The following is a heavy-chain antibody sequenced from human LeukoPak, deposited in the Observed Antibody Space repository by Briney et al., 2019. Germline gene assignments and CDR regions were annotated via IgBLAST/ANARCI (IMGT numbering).Heavy chain of an antibody. V-gene: IGHV4-34*01. D-gene: IGHD3-22*01. CDR2: INHGGYA. CDR1: GGSFTDYY. CDR3: ARDMIVGGLGAFDI. J-gene: IGHJ3*02. Sequence: SETLSLTCAVYGGSFTDYYWTWIRQPPGKGLEWIGEINHGGYANYSPTLKSRVTLSVDTSKNQFSLKLSSVTAADTAVYFCARDMIVGGLGAFDIWGQGTIVTVST.